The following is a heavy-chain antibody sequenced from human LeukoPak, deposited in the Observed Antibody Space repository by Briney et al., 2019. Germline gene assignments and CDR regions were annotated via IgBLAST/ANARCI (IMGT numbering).Heavy chain of an antibody. CDR1: GGSISSGGYY. D-gene: IGHD6-6*01. Sequence: SETLSLTCTVSGGSISSGGYYWSWIRQHPGKGLEWIGYIYYSGSTYYNPSLKSRVTISVDTSKNQFSLKLSSVTAADTAVYYCARGLVYYYYYGMDVWGQGTTVTVSS. V-gene: IGHV4-31*03. CDR3: ARGLVYYYYYGMDV. CDR2: IYYSGST. J-gene: IGHJ6*02.